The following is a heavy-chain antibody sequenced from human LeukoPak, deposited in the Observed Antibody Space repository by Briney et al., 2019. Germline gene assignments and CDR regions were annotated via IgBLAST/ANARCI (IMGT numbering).Heavy chain of an antibody. D-gene: IGHD3-10*01. V-gene: IGHV3-74*01. CDR2: INEYGSTT. CDR1: GFTFSIYW. Sequence: GGSLRLSCEASGFTFSIYWMHWVRQVPGKGLVWVSRINEYGSTTNYADSVKDRFIISRDNAKNTLYLQMNSLRAEDLAVYYCARDVAGSGSRWGQGTLVTVSS. J-gene: IGHJ4*02. CDR3: ARDVAGSGSR.